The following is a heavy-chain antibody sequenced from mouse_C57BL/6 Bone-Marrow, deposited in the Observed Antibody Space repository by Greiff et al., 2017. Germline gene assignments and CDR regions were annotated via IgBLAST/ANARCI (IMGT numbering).Heavy chain of an antibody. Sequence: QVQLQQPGAELVKPGASVKMSCKASGYTFTSYWITWVKQRPGQGLEWIGDIYPGSGSTNYNEKFKSKATLTVDASSSTAYMQLSSLTSEDSAVYYCARERDYGYDYYYAMDYWGQGTSVTVSS. V-gene: IGHV1-55*01. CDR3: ARERDYGYDYYYAMDY. CDR1: GYTFTSYW. J-gene: IGHJ4*01. CDR2: IYPGSGST. D-gene: IGHD2-2*01.